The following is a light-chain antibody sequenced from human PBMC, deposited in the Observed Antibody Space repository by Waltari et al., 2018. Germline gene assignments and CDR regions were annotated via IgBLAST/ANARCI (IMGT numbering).Light chain of an antibody. Sequence: QSVLTQPPSVSGAPGQRVTISCTGSSSNIGAGYYVHWYQQLPGTAPKLLIYGDTNRPSGVPDRFSGSKSGTSASLVITGLQAEDEADYYCQSYDSSLSGSVFGGGTKLTVL. CDR1: SSNIGAGYY. CDR2: GDT. CDR3: QSYDSSLSGSV. J-gene: IGLJ3*02. V-gene: IGLV1-40*01.